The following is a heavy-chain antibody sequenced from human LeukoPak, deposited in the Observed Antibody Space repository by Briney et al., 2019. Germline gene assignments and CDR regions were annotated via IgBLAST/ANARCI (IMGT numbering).Heavy chain of an antibody. D-gene: IGHD2-15*01. CDR3: ARGSGGSCYSGGLCWFDP. Sequence: PGGSLRLSCAASGFIFSSYAMHWVRQAPGKGLERVAVISYDGSNKYYAVSVNGRFTISRDSSKSTLYLQMNSLRPEDTAVYYCARGSGGSCYSGGLCWFDPWGQGTLVTVSS. J-gene: IGHJ5*02. CDR2: ISYDGSNK. V-gene: IGHV3-30*04. CDR1: GFIFSSYA.